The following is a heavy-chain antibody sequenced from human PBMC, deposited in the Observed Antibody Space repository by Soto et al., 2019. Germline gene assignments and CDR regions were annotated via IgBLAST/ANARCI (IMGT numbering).Heavy chain of an antibody. CDR1: GGSRSRYY. D-gene: IGHD1-1*01. Sequence: SVKRTVWGGSRSRYYWSCIRQPTGKGLEWIGYIYYSGSTDYNPSLKSRVTISVDTSKNQFSLKLSSVTAADTAVYYCARRYGYSFDYSGQGTLVTVSS. V-gene: IGHV4-59*08. CDR3: ARRYGYSFDY. CDR2: IYYSGST. J-gene: IGHJ4*02.